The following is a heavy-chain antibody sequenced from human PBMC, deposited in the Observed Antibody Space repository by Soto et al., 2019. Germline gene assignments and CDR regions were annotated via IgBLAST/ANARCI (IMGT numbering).Heavy chain of an antibody. D-gene: IGHD2-21*01. CDR1: GFTFSSFG. V-gene: IGHV3-33*01. CDR3: ARKVGMEFDY. Sequence: QVQLVESGGGVVQPGRSLRLSCAASGFTFSSFGMHWVRQAPGKGLEWVALIWFDGSNKNYADSVKGRFTISRDNSKNTLSLQMSSLRAEDTAVYYCARKVGMEFDYWGQGTQVTVSS. J-gene: IGHJ4*02. CDR2: IWFDGSNK.